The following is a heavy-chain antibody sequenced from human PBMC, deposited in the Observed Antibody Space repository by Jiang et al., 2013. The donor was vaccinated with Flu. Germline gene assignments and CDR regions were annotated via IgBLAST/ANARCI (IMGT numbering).Heavy chain of an antibody. CDR2: IYWDGDE. Sequence: KPTQTLTLTCTFSGFSLSTTGVGVGWIRQPPGKALECLAVIYWDGDERYSPSLKSRLTITKDISKNQVVLTMTNMDPVDTATYYCAHSTWQLIPSYYFDYWGQGTLVTVSS. CDR1: GFSLSTTGVG. CDR3: AHSTWQLIPSYYFDY. V-gene: IGHV2-5*02. D-gene: IGHD2-15*01. J-gene: IGHJ4*02.